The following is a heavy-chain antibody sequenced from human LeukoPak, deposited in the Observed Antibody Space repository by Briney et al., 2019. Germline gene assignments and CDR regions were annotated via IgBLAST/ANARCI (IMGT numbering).Heavy chain of an antibody. CDR3: ARRGYYYDSSGYRWYYFDY. D-gene: IGHD3-22*01. CDR1: GEFFSGYY. CDR2: INHSGSA. Sequence: SETLSLTCGVHGEFFSGYYWSWIRQPPGKGLEWIGEINHSGSANYNPSLKSRVTISVDTSKNQFSLKLSSVTAADTAVYYCARRGYYYDSSGYRWYYFDYWGQGTLVTVSS. V-gene: IGHV4-34*01. J-gene: IGHJ4*02.